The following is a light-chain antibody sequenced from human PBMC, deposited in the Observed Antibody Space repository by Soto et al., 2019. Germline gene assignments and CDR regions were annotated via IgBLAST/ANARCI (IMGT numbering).Light chain of an antibody. CDR2: DAS. V-gene: IGKV1-5*01. J-gene: IGKJ4*01. Sequence: DIQMTQSPSTLSASVGDRVAITCRASQNIGSRLAWYQQKPDEAPKLLIYDASSLESGVPLRFGGSGSGTDFTLIISSLQPDDVATDDCQQCNTPFTVGGGTKVEIK. CDR3: QQCNTPFT. CDR1: QNIGSR.